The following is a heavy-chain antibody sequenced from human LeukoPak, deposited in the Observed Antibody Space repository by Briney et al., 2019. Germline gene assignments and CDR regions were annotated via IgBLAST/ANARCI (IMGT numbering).Heavy chain of an antibody. CDR2: IYYSGST. Sequence: PSETLSLTCTVSGGSISSYYWSWIRQPPGKGLEWIGYIYYSGSTNYNPSLKSRVTISVDTSKNQFSLNLSSVTAADTAVYYCARHPSLSYCSGGSCWFDPWGQGTLVTVSS. CDR1: GGSISSYY. CDR3: ARHPSLSYCSGGSCWFDP. D-gene: IGHD2-15*01. J-gene: IGHJ5*02. V-gene: IGHV4-59*08.